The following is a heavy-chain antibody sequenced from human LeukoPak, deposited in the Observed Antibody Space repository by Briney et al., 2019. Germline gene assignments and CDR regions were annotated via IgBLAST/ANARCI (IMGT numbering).Heavy chain of an antibody. J-gene: IGHJ6*02. CDR1: GYTFTGYY. V-gene: IGHV1-2*02. CDR2: INPNSGGT. Sequence: ASVEVSCKASGYTFTGYYMHWVRQAPGQGLEWMGWINPNSGGTNYAQKFQGRVTMTRDTSISTAYMELSRLRSDDTAVYYCARDIQLWYKDYYYYYGMDVWGQGTTVTVSS. CDR3: ARDIQLWYKDYYYYYGMDV. D-gene: IGHD5-18*01.